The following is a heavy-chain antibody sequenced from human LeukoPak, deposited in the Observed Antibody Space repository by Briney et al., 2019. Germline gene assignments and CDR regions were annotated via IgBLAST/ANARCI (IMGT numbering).Heavy chain of an antibody. V-gene: IGHV3-21*01. CDR1: GFTFSSYS. Sequence: PGGSLRLSCAASGFTFSSYSMNWVRQAPGKGLEWVSSISSSSSYIYYADSVKGRFTISRGNAKNSLYLQMYSLRAEDTAVYYCATNQKQWLVPHVFWGQGTMVTVSS. D-gene: IGHD6-19*01. J-gene: IGHJ3*01. CDR3: ATNQKQWLVPHVF. CDR2: ISSSSSYI.